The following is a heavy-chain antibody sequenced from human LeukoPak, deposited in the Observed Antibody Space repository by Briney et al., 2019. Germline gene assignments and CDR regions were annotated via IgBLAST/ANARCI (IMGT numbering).Heavy chain of an antibody. CDR2: MNPNSGNT. J-gene: IGHJ4*02. Sequence: ASVKVSCKASGYTFTSYDINWVRQATGQGLEWMGWMNPNSGNTGYAQKFQGRVTMTRNTSISTAYMELSSLRSEDTAVYYCARRNRPDYDILTGEFDYWGQGTLVTVSS. CDR1: GYTFTSYD. D-gene: IGHD3-9*01. CDR3: ARRNRPDYDILTGEFDY. V-gene: IGHV1-8*01.